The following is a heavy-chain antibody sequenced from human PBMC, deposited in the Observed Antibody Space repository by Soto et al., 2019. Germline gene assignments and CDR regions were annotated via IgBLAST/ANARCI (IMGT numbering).Heavy chain of an antibody. J-gene: IGHJ6*02. Sequence: HVQLQESGPGLVTPSGTLSLTCAVSGGSIDYGNSWSWVRQSPGRGLEWIGEIYYSGRTNYNPSLKSRITISVDKSKNQISLKLTSVTVADTATYYCAASYCSGGRCYAYAMDIWGQGTTVIVSS. CDR1: GGSIDYGNS. CDR3: AASYCSGGRCYAYAMDI. CDR2: IYYSGRT. D-gene: IGHD2-15*01. V-gene: IGHV4-4*02.